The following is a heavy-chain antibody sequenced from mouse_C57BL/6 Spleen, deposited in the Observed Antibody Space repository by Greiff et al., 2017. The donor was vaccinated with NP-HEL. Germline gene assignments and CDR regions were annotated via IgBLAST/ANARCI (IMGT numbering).Heavy chain of an antibody. CDR3: ARFPYFITTVVASRWYFDV. V-gene: IGHV1-26*01. Sequence: EVQLQQSGPELVKPGASVKISCKASGYTFTDYYMNWVKQSHGKSLEWIGDINPNNGGTSYNQKFKGKATLTVDKSSSTAYMELRSLTSEDSAVYYCARFPYFITTVVASRWYFDVWGTGTTVTVSS. J-gene: IGHJ1*03. D-gene: IGHD1-1*01. CDR2: INPNNGGT. CDR1: GYTFTDYY.